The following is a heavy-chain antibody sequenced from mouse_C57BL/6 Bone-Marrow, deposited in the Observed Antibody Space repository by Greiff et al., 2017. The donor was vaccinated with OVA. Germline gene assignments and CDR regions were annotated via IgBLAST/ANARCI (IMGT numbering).Heavy chain of an antibody. CDR2: INPGSGGT. CDR1: GYAFTNYL. V-gene: IGHV1-54*01. CDR3: ARGYYSKGDAMDY. D-gene: IGHD2-5*01. Sequence: QVQLKESGAELVRPGTSVKVSCKASGYAFTNYLIEWVKQRPGQGLEWIGVINPGSGGTNYNEKFKGKATLTADKSSSTAYMQLSSLTSEDSAVYFCARGYYSKGDAMDYWGQGTSVTVSS. J-gene: IGHJ4*01.